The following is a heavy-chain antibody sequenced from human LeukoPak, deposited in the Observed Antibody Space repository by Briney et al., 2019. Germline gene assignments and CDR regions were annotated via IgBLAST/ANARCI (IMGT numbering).Heavy chain of an antibody. Sequence: GGPLRLSCAASGFTFSSYAMSWVRQAPGKGLEWVSAISGSGGSTYYADSVKGRFTISRDNSKNTLYLQMNSLRAEDTAVYYCAKDEDGSGNFYYWGQGTLVTVSS. CDR2: ISGSGGST. CDR1: GFTFSSYA. V-gene: IGHV3-23*01. D-gene: IGHD3-10*01. J-gene: IGHJ4*02. CDR3: AKDEDGSGNFYY.